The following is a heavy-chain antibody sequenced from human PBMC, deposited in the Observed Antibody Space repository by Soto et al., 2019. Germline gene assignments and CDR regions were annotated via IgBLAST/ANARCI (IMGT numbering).Heavy chain of an antibody. Sequence: SETLSLTCGVSGSSFSAYYWTWIRQPPGKGLEWIGEINHSGSTSYNPSLKSRVTISLDTSKNQFFLKLSSVTAADTAVYFCASGPDSYDIRGYFEPWGQGTLVTVSS. J-gene: IGHJ5*02. CDR1: GSSFSAYY. D-gene: IGHD3-22*01. CDR2: INHSGST. CDR3: ASGPDSYDIRGYFEP. V-gene: IGHV4-34*01.